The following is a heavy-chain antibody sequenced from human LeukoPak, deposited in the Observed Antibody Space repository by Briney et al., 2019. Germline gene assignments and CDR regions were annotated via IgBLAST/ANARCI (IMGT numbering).Heavy chain of an antibody. J-gene: IGHJ4*02. Sequence: SETLSLTCTVSGGSISSYYWSWIRQPPGKGLEWIGYIYYSGSTNHNPSLKSRVTISVDTSKNQFSLKLSSVTAADTAVYYCARGGYGLPYWGQGTLVTVSS. V-gene: IGHV4-59*01. CDR3: ARGGYGLPY. CDR2: IYYSGST. CDR1: GGSISSYY. D-gene: IGHD5-18*01.